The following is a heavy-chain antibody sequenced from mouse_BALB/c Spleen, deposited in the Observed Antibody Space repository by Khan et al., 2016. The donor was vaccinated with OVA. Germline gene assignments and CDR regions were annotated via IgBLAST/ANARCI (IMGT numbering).Heavy chain of an antibody. CDR1: GYAITSDYA. Sequence: VQLKESGPGLVKPSQSLSLTCTVTGYAITSDYAWNWIRQFPGNKLEWMGYISSTGSTSYNPSLKIRISITRDTSKNQFFLQLKSVTTEDTATYYCARSLYYSYGYALDCWGRGTSVTVSS. J-gene: IGHJ4*01. D-gene: IGHD2-14*01. CDR3: ARSLYYSYGYALDC. CDR2: ISSTGST. V-gene: IGHV3-2*02.